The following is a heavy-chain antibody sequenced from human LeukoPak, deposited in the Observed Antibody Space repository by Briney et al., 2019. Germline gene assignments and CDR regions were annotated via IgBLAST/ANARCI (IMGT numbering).Heavy chain of an antibody. Sequence: GGSLRLSCAASGFTFSNYYMSWIRQAPGKGLGGVSYISSSGTTMYYADSVKGRFIISRDNAKNSLFLQMNSLRAEDTAVYYCARGDYDKYGMDVWGQGTTVTVSS. CDR1: GFTFSNYY. CDR2: ISSSGTTM. CDR3: ARGDYDKYGMDV. V-gene: IGHV3-11*01. J-gene: IGHJ6*02.